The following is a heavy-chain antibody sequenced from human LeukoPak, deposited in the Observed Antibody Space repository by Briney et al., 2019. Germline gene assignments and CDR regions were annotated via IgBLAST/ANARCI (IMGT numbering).Heavy chain of an antibody. D-gene: IGHD3-16*02. Sequence: ASVKVSCKASGYTFTSYGISWVRQAPGQGLEWMGWISAYNGNTNYAQKLQGRVTMTTDTSTSTAYMELRSLRSGDTAVYYCARGSGYDYVWGSYRYYFDYWGQGTLVTVSS. J-gene: IGHJ4*02. CDR1: GYTFTSYG. CDR3: ARGSGYDYVWGSYRYYFDY. CDR2: ISAYNGNT. V-gene: IGHV1-18*04.